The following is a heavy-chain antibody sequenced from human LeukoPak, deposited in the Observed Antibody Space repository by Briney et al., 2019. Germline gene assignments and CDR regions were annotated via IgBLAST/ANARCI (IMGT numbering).Heavy chain of an antibody. CDR3: TRYNNDHFDY. Sequence: GGSLRLSCAGSGFTFGGYGMHWFRQTPGKGLEWVAVIAYDGSRAFYADSVQGRFTISRDNSKNTMSVQMDDLRAEDTAVYYCTRYNNDHFDYWGQGTLVTVSS. J-gene: IGHJ4*02. CDR1: GFTFGGYG. V-gene: IGHV3-33*01. D-gene: IGHD1-14*01. CDR2: IAYDGSRA.